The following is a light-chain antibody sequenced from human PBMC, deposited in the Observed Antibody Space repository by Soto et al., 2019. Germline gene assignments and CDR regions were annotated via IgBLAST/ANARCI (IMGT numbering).Light chain of an antibody. J-gene: IGKJ3*01. CDR2: GKS. Sequence: EVVLTQSPGTLSLSPGDRATLSCRVSQSVSSLYIARYQKKPDPRPRLLVYGKSTRATGVPDRFSGSGSGTDFTLTISRLEPEDFAVYYYQQYGSALFTFGPGTKVEI. CDR1: QSVSSLY. CDR3: QQYGSALFT. V-gene: IGKV3-20*01.